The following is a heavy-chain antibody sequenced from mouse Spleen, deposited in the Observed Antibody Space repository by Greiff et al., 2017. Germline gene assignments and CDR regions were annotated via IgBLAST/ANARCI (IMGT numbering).Heavy chain of an antibody. CDR3: AGALGREFDY. Sequence: QVQLQQSGAELVKPGASVSLSCTASGFTLTSYWVHWVKQRPGQGLEWLGMIQPNSGSTNYNEKFTSKATLTVDKSSSTAYMQLSSLTSEDSAVYYCAGALGREFDYWGQGTTLTVSS. V-gene: IGHV1-64*01. CDR2: IQPNSGST. D-gene: IGHD4-1*01. J-gene: IGHJ2*01. CDR1: GFTLTSYW.